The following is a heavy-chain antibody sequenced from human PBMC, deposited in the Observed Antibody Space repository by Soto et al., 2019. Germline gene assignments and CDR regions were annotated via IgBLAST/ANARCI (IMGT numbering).Heavy chain of an antibody. Sequence: HPGGSLRLSCSASGFTFSSYAMHWVRQAPGKGLEYVSAISSNGGSTYYADSVRGRFTISRDNSKNTLYLQMSSLRAEDTAVYYCVKDVKPGPVVVVAGTRVLISWFDPWGQGTLVTVSS. V-gene: IGHV3-64D*06. CDR3: VKDVKPGPVVVVAGTRVLISWFDP. CDR1: GFTFSSYA. CDR2: ISSNGGST. D-gene: IGHD6-19*01. J-gene: IGHJ5*02.